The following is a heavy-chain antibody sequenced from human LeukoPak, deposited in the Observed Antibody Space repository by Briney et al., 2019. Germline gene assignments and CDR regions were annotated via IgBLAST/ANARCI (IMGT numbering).Heavy chain of an antibody. D-gene: IGHD3-22*01. Sequence: ASVKVSCKASGYTFTNYGISWVRQAPGQGLQWMGWISAKNGNTKYAEKFQGRGIMTTDTSTNTAYTELRSLRSDDTAVYYCARDRQDYYDSSGYFDNWGQGTLVTVSS. V-gene: IGHV1-18*01. J-gene: IGHJ4*02. CDR1: GYTFTNYG. CDR3: ARDRQDYYDSSGYFDN. CDR2: ISAKNGNT.